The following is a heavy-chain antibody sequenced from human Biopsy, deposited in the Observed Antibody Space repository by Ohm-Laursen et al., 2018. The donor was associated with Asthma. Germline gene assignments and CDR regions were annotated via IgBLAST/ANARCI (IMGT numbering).Heavy chain of an antibody. CDR2: ISYDGNHK. CDR3: AKDRDLTHLGDFYYYAMDE. D-gene: IGHD3-16*01. Sequence: SLRLSCAASGFMFRSFGMHWVRQAPGKGLEWVAVISYDGNHKFYEDSVKGQFTISRDKSKNMLFLQMNSLRVEDTAIYYCAKDRDLTHLGDFYYYAMDEWGQGTTVTVSS. V-gene: IGHV3-30*18. CDR1: GFMFRSFG. J-gene: IGHJ6*02.